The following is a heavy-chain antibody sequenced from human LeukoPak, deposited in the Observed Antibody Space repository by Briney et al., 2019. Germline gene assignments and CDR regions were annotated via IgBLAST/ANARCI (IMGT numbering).Heavy chain of an antibody. CDR3: ARLWTYYYGSGSLNWFDP. CDR1: RGTFSSYA. CDR2: IIPIFGTA. V-gene: IGHV1-69*06. J-gene: IGHJ5*02. D-gene: IGHD3-10*01. Sequence: ASVKVSCKASRGTFSSYAISWVRQAPGQGLEWMGGIIPIFGTANYAQKFQGRVTITADKSTSTAYMELSSLRSEDTAVYYCARLWTYYYGSGSLNWFDPWGQGTLVTVSS.